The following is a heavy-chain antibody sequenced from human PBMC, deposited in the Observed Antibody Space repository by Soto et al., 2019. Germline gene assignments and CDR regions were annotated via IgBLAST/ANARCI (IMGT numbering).Heavy chain of an antibody. CDR2: ISWNSGSI. CDR3: AKGGWDSIFGVVDY. D-gene: IGHD3-3*01. CDR1: GFTFDDYA. Sequence: GGSLRLSCAASGFTFDDYAMHWVRQAPGKGLEWVSGISWNSGSIGYADSVKGRFTISRDNAKNSLYLQMNSLRAEDTALYYCAKGGWDSIFGVVDYWGQGTLVTVSS. J-gene: IGHJ4*02. V-gene: IGHV3-9*01.